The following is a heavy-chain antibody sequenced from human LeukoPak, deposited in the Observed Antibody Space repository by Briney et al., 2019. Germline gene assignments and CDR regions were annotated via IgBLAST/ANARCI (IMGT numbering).Heavy chain of an antibody. J-gene: IGHJ4*02. Sequence: GGSLRLSCVVSGFSVSNNYMSWVRQAPGKGLEWVSVIYSGGSTYYADSVKGRFTISRDNSKNTLYLQMNSLRAEDTAVYYCARPAIRQPGPDYWGQGTLVTVSS. CDR3: ARPAIRQPGPDY. V-gene: IGHV3-66*04. CDR1: GFSVSNNY. D-gene: IGHD3-10*01. CDR2: IYSGGST.